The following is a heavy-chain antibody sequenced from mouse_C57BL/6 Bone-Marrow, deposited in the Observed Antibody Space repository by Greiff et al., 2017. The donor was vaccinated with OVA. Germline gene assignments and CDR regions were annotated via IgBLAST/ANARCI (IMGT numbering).Heavy chain of an antibody. Sequence: QVQLQQSGAELVKPGASVKLSCKASGYTFTEYTINWVKQRSGQGLEWIGWFYPGSGSIKYNEKFKDKATLTADKSSSTVYMELSRLTSEDSAVYFCARHEARGPTYYCKNYAMDYWGQGTSVTVSS. CDR2: FYPGSGSI. CDR1: GYTFTEYT. CDR3: ARHEARGPTYYCKNYAMDY. D-gene: IGHD2-10*01. V-gene: IGHV1-62-2*01. J-gene: IGHJ4*01.